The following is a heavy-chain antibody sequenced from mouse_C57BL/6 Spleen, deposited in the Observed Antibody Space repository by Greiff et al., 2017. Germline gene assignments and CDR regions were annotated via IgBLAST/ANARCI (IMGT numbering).Heavy chain of an antibody. J-gene: IGHJ4*01. CDR3: GPNWDSSMDY. CDR2: ISSGGSYT. CDR1: GFTFSSYG. V-gene: IGHV5-6*01. Sequence: EVQLVESGGDLVKPGGSLKLSCAASGFTFSSYGMSWVRQTPDKRLEWVATISSGGSYTYYPDSVKGRFTISRDNAKNTLYLQMSSLKSEDTAMYYWGPNWDSSMDYWGQGTSVTVSS. D-gene: IGHD4-1*01.